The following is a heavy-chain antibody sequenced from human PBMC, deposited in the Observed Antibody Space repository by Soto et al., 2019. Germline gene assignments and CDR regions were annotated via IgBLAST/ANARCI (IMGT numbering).Heavy chain of an antibody. CDR2: IIPIFGTT. Sequence: QVQLVQSGAEVKKPGSSVKVSCKASGGNFSTYAITWVRQAPGQGLEWLGGIIPIFGTTDYARKFQGRVTITAAEATSTVFIELSRLTSEDMAVYYCASGVGAYYLDYWGQGNLVTVSS. CDR1: GGNFSTYA. J-gene: IGHJ4*02. CDR3: ASGVGAYYLDY. D-gene: IGHD1-26*01. V-gene: IGHV1-69*01.